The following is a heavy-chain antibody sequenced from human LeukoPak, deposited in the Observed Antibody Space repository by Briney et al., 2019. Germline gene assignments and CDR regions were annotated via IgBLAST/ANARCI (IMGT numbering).Heavy chain of an antibody. V-gene: IGHV3-64*01. CDR3: ARLYSSIVVYYGMDV. D-gene: IGHD6-13*01. J-gene: IGHJ6*02. CDR2: ISSNGGST. CDR1: GFTFSGYA. Sequence: GGSLRLSCAASGFTFSGYAMHWVRQAPGKGLEYVSAISSNGGSTYYANSVKGRFTISRDNSKNTLYLQMGSLRAEDMAVYYCARLYSSIVVYYGMDVWGQGTTVTVSS.